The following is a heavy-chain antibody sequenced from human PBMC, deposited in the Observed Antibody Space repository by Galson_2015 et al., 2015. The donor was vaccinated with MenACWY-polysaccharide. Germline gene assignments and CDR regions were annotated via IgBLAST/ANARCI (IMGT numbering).Heavy chain of an antibody. V-gene: IGHV3-21*01. J-gene: IGHJ3*02. D-gene: IGHD1-14*01. Sequence: SLRLSCAASGFTFSSYCMTWVRQAPGKGLEWVSSISRGSSYIDYADSLKGRFTISRDNAKNSLYLQMNTPRAGVTAVYFCARGPGLAHHDAFEIWGPGTPLT. CDR2: ISRGSSYI. CDR3: ARGPGLAHHDAFEI. CDR1: GFTFSSYC.